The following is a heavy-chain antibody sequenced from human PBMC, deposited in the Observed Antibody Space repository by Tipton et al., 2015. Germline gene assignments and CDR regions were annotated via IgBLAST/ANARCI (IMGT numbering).Heavy chain of an antibody. CDR2: INPNSGGT. CDR1: GYIFNNYD. Sequence: QLVQSGAEVKKPGASVKVSCKASGYIFNNYDINWVRQAPGQGLEWMGRINPNSGGTDYAQKFQGRVTMTRDTSINTAYMELNRLRSDDTAVYYCARIPIQIVVSYVDVWGQGTTVTVSS. D-gene: IGHD2-15*01. CDR3: ARIPIQIVVSYVDV. V-gene: IGHV1-2*02. J-gene: IGHJ6*02.